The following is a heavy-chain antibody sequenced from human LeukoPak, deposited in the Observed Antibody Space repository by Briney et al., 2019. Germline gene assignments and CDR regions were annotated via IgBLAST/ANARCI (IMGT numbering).Heavy chain of an antibody. V-gene: IGHV4-59*08. Sequence: PSDTLSLTCTVSGGSISSYYWSWIRQPPGKGLEWIGYIYYSGSTNYNPSLKSRVTISVDTSKNQFSLKMSSVTAADTAVYYCARSGRLGGYSYEYYMDVWGKGTTVTVSS. CDR1: GGSISSYY. CDR2: IYYSGST. CDR3: ARSGRLGGYSYEYYMDV. J-gene: IGHJ6*03. D-gene: IGHD5-18*01.